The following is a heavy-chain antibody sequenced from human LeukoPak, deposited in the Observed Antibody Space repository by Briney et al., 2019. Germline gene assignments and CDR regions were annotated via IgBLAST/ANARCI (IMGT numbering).Heavy chain of an antibody. Sequence: SETLSLTCTVSGGSISSSSYYWGWIRQPPGKGLEWVGSIYYSGSTYYNPSLKSRVTISVDTSKNQFSLKLSSVTAADTAVYYCAKRGETYYYDSSGYYFDYWGQGTLVTVSS. V-gene: IGHV4-39*01. D-gene: IGHD3-22*01. J-gene: IGHJ4*02. CDR2: IYYSGST. CDR3: AKRGETYYYDSSGYYFDY. CDR1: GGSISSSSYY.